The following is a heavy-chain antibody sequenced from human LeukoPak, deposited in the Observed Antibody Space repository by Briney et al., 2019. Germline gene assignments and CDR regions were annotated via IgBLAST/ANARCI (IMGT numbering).Heavy chain of an antibody. V-gene: IGHV3-30*18. Sequence: GGSLRLSCAASGFTFRTYAMHWVRQAPGKGLEWVAFMSHDGVKIFHADSVKGRFTISRDNSKNILYLQMNSLRAEDTAVYYCAKSASAYYYMDVWGKGTTVTMSS. D-gene: IGHD4/OR15-4a*01. J-gene: IGHJ6*03. CDR2: MSHDGVKI. CDR3: AKSASAYYYMDV. CDR1: GFTFRTYA.